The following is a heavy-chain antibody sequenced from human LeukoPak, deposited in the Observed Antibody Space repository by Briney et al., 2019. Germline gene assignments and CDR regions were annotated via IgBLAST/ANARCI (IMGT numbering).Heavy chain of an antibody. CDR3: AREFRNYDILTGPMDV. J-gene: IGHJ6*04. CDR1: GYTFTGYY. CDR2: INPNSGGT. D-gene: IGHD3-9*01. Sequence: ASVKVPCKASGYTFTGYYMHWVRQAPGQGLEWMGWINPNSGGTNYAQKFQGRVTMTRDTSISTAYMELSRLRSDDTAVYYCAREFRNYDILTGPMDVWGKGTTVTISS. V-gene: IGHV1-2*02.